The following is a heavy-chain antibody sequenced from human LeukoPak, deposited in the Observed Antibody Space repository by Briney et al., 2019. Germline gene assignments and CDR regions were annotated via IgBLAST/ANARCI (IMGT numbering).Heavy chain of an antibody. CDR2: ISAYNGNT. J-gene: IGHJ5*02. Sequence: WASVKASCKASGYTFTSYGISWVRQAPGQGLEWMGWISAYNGNTNYAQKLQGRVTMTTHTSTSTAYMELRSLRSDDTAVYYCARVVITMVRGVGGGFDPWGQGTLVTVSS. V-gene: IGHV1-18*01. CDR3: ARVVITMVRGVGGGFDP. D-gene: IGHD3-10*01. CDR1: GYTFTSYG.